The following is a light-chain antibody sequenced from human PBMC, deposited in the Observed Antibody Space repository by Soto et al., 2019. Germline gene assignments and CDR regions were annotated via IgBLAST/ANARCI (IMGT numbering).Light chain of an antibody. V-gene: IGKV3-20*01. Sequence: EIVLTQSPGTLSLSPGERATLSCRASQSVSSSYLAWYQQKPGQAPRLLIYGASSRATGIPDRFSGSGSGTEFTLTINSLQSEDFATYYCQQYSNWPLTFGGGTKVDIK. J-gene: IGKJ4*01. CDR1: QSVSSSY. CDR3: QQYSNWPLT. CDR2: GAS.